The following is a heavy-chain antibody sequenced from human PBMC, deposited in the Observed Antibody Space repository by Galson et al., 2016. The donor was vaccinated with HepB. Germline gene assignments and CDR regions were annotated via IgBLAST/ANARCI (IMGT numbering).Heavy chain of an antibody. Sequence: SLRLSCAASGFTFSSYAMSWIRQAPGKGLEWVSTISSSGGSTYYADSVKGRFTISRDNSKNTLYLQMNSLRTEDTAVYYCARYSPATDYWGQGTLVTVSS. V-gene: IGHV3-23*01. CDR3: ARYSPATDY. D-gene: IGHD1-26*01. J-gene: IGHJ4*02. CDR2: ISSSGGST. CDR1: GFTFSSYA.